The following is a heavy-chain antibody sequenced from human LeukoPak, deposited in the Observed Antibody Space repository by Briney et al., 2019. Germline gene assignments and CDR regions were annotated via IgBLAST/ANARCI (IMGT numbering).Heavy chain of an antibody. CDR2: IYYSGST. CDR3: ARGGLGGSGSYYNYYYYGMDV. J-gene: IGHJ6*02. CDR1: GGSISSYY. V-gene: IGHV4-59*01. D-gene: IGHD3-10*01. Sequence: ASETLSLTCTVSGGSISSYYWSWIRQPPGKGLEWIGYIYYSGSTNYNPSLKSRVTISVDTSKNQFSLKLSSVTAADTAVYYCARGGLGGSGSYYNYYYYGMDVWGQGTTVTVSS.